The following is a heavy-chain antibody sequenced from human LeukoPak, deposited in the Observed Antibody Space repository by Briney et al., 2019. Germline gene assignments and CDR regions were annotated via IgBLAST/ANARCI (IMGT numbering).Heavy chain of an antibody. CDR1: AFTVSINY. V-gene: IGHV3-53*01. CDR3: ARTEGYCSGGSCYARYFDY. Sequence: PGGYLRLSCSASAFTVSINYMSWVRQAPGKGLEWVSVIYSGGSTYYADSVKGRFTISRDNSKNTLYLQMNSLRAEDTAVYYCARTEGYCSGGSCYARYFDYWGQGTLVTVSS. J-gene: IGHJ4*02. D-gene: IGHD2-15*01. CDR2: IYSGGST.